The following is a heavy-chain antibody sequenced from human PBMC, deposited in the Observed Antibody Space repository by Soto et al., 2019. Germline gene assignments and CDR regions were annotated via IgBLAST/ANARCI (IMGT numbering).Heavy chain of an antibody. V-gene: IGHV4-30-2*01. CDR1: GGSISSGGYS. Sequence: SETLSLTCAVSGGSISSGGYSWSWIRQPPGKGLEWIGYIYHSGSTYYNPSLKSRVTISVDRSKNQFSLKLSSVTAADTAVYYFARAKFTIFGVVPKDAFDIWGQGTMVTVSS. D-gene: IGHD3-3*01. J-gene: IGHJ3*02. CDR2: IYHSGST. CDR3: ARAKFTIFGVVPKDAFDI.